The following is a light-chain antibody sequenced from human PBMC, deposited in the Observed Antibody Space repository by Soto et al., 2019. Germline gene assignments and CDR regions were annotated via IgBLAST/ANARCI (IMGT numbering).Light chain of an antibody. V-gene: IGLV2-8*01. J-gene: IGLJ1*01. CDR3: SSYAGSKNYV. CDR1: SSDVGGYNY. Sequence: QSALTQPPSASGSPGQSVTISCTGTSSDVGGYNYVSWYQQHPGKDPKLMIYEVTNLPSGVPDRFSGSKSVNTASLTVSGLQAEDEADYYCSSYAGSKNYVFGTGTKVT. CDR2: EVT.